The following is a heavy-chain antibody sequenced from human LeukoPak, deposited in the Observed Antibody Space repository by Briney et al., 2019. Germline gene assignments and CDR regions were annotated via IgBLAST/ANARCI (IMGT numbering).Heavy chain of an antibody. CDR2: IYYSGST. Sequence: SETLSLTCTVSGGSISSYYWSWIRQPPGKGLEWIGSIYYSGSTYYNPSLKSRVTISVDTSKNQFSLKLSSVTAADTAVYYCARGRGSYYRYFDYWGQGTLVTVSS. V-gene: IGHV4-59*05. CDR1: GGSISSYY. D-gene: IGHD1-26*01. J-gene: IGHJ4*02. CDR3: ARGRGSYYRYFDY.